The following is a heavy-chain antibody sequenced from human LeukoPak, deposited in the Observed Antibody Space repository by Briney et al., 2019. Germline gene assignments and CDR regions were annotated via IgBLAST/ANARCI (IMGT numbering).Heavy chain of an antibody. V-gene: IGHV3-23*01. D-gene: IGHD3-9*01. CDR1: GFTFSSYA. CDR2: ISGSGGST. J-gene: IGHJ4*02. CDR3: AKDRDALRYFDWSPPVDY. Sequence: GGSLRLSCAASGFTFSSYAMSWVRQAPGKGLEWVSAISGSGGSTYYADSVKGRFTIFRDNSKNTLYLQMNSLRAEDTAVYYCAKDRDALRYFDWSPPVDYWGQGTLVTVSS.